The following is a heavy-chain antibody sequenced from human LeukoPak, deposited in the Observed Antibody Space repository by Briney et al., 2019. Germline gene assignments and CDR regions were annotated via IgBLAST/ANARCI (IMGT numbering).Heavy chain of an antibody. CDR2: VSGSGGST. D-gene: IGHD3-10*01. CDR1: GLTFNNYV. CDR3: ADHYYGSGTNVFDI. J-gene: IGHJ3*02. V-gene: IGHV3-23*01. Sequence: PGGSLRLSCAASGLTFNNYVMSWVRQAPGKGLEWVSTVSGSGGSTNYADSVKGRFTISRDNSKNTLYLQMNSLRAEDTALYYCADHYYGSGTNVFDIWGQGTMVTVSS.